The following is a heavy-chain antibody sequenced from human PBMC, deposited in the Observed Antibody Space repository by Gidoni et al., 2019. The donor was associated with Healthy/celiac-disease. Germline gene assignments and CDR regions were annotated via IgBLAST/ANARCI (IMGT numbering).Heavy chain of an antibody. CDR1: GFTFSSDA. CDR3: AKDPVFQWLVHEYDAFDI. D-gene: IGHD6-19*01. CDR2: ISGSGGST. V-gene: IGHV3-23*01. Sequence: EVQLLESGGGLVQPGGSLRLSWAASGFTFSSDAMSWVRQASGKGLEWVSAISGSGGSTYYADSVKGRFTISRDNSKNTLYLQMNSLRAEDTAVYYCAKDPVFQWLVHEYDAFDIWGQGTMVTVSS. J-gene: IGHJ3*02.